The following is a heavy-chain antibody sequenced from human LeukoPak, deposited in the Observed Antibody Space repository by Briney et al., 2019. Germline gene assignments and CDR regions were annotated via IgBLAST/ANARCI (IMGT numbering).Heavy chain of an antibody. CDR3: ARVAAAGTFNWFDP. Sequence: ASVKVSCKASGGTFSSYAISWVRQAPGQGLEWKGGIIPIFGTANYAQKFQGRVTITADESTSTAYMELSSLRSEDTAVYYCARVAAAGTFNWFDPWGQGTLVTVSS. J-gene: IGHJ5*02. D-gene: IGHD6-13*01. V-gene: IGHV1-69*13. CDR1: GGTFSSYA. CDR2: IIPIFGTA.